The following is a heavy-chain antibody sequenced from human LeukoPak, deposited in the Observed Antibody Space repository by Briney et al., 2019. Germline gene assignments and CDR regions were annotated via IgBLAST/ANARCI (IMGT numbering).Heavy chain of an antibody. Sequence: PSGTLSLTCTVSGGSISSSSYYWGWIRQPPGKGLEWIGSIYYSGSTYYNPSLKSRVTISVDTSKNQFSLKLSSVTAADTAVYYCARLAARPAYYYYYYMAVWGKGTTVTVSS. D-gene: IGHD6-6*01. V-gene: IGHV4-39*01. CDR1: GGSISSSSYY. CDR2: IYYSGST. CDR3: ARLAARPAYYYYYYMAV. J-gene: IGHJ6*03.